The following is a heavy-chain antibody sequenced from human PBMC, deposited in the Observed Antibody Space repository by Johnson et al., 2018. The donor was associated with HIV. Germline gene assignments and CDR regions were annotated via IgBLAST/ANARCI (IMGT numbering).Heavy chain of an antibody. V-gene: IGHV3-30*02. D-gene: IGHD6-6*01. CDR2: IRYDGSNK. J-gene: IGHJ3*02. CDR1: GFTFSSYG. CDR3: ARVRIIYSSSSHAFDI. Sequence: QVRLVESGGGVVQPGGSLRLSCAGSGFTFSSYGMHWVRQAPGKGLEWVSFIRYDGSNKYYADSVKGRFTISRDNSKNTLYLQMSSLRVEDTAVYCCARVRIIYSSSSHAFDIWGQGTMVTVSS.